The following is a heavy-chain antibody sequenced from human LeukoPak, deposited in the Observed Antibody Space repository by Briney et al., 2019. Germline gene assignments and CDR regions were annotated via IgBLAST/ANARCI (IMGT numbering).Heavy chain of an antibody. CDR2: ISSSSSTI. CDR1: GFTFSSYS. Sequence: GGSLRLSCAASGFTFSSYSMNWVRQAPGKGLEWVSYISSSSSTIYYADSVKGRFTISRDNAQNSLYLQMNSLRAEDTAVYYCARESYCSSSTCPFDYWGQGTLVTVSS. J-gene: IGHJ4*02. CDR3: ARESYCSSSTCPFDY. D-gene: IGHD2-2*01. V-gene: IGHV3-48*04.